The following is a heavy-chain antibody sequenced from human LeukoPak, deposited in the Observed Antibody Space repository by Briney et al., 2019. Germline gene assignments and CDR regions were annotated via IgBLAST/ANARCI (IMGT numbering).Heavy chain of an antibody. Sequence: PSETLSLTCAVYGGSFSGYYWSWIRQHPGKGLEWIGYIYYSGSTYYNPSLKSRVTISVDTSKNQFSLKLSSVTAADTAVYYCAREGQWVDYWGQGTLVTVSS. CDR2: IYYSGST. V-gene: IGHV4-31*11. CDR3: AREGQWVDY. D-gene: IGHD6-19*01. CDR1: GGSFSGYY. J-gene: IGHJ4*02.